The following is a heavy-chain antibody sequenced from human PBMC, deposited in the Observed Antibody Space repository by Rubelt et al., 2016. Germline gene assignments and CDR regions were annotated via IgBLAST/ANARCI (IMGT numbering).Heavy chain of an antibody. J-gene: IGHJ6*02. Sequence: QVQLQQWGAGLLKPSETLSLTCAVYGGPFSGHYWSWIRQPPGKGLEWIGCISDSGSTNYNPSLKSRITISVDMSKKQFSLGLGSVAAADTAVYFCSRAERWLQGGDYYYAMDVWGQGTTVTVSS. D-gene: IGHD5-24*01. CDR2: ISDSGST. CDR1: GGPFSGHY. V-gene: IGHV4-34*11. CDR3: SRAERWLQGGDYYYAMDV.